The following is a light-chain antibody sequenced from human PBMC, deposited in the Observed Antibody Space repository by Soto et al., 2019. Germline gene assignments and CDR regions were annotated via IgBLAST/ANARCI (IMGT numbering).Light chain of an antibody. V-gene: IGKV1-5*01. CDR2: DAS. Sequence: DIQMPQSPSTLSASVGDRVTITCLASQSISSWLAWYQQKPGKAPKLLIYDASILESGVPSRFSGSGSGTEFTLTISSLQPDDFATYYCQQYNSYSPSTFGGGTKVEIK. CDR3: QQYNSYSPST. CDR1: QSISSW. J-gene: IGKJ4*01.